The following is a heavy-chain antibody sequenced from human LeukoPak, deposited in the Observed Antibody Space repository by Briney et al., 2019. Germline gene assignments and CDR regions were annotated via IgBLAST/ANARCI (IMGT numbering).Heavy chain of an antibody. D-gene: IGHD6-13*01. CDR3: AKGRSSSWFHYFDY. CDR1: GFTFSSYA. J-gene: IGHJ4*02. CDR2: ISGSGGST. V-gene: IGHV3-23*01. Sequence: GGSLRLSCAASGFTFSSYAMSWVRQAPGKGLEWVSAISGSGGSTYYADSVKGRFTISRDNFKNTLYLQMNSLRAEDTAVYYCAKGRSSSWFHYFDYWGQGTLVTVSS.